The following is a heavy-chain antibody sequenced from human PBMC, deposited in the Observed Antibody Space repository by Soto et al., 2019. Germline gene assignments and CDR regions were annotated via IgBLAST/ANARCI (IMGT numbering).Heavy chain of an antibody. Sequence: ASVKVSCKASGYTFTSYDINWVRQATGQGLEWMGWMNPNSGNTGYAQKFQGRVTMTRNTSISTAYMELSSLRSEDAAVYYCARGGDYYGSGSYYYWGQGTLVTVSS. CDR3: ARGGDYYGSGSYYY. CDR2: MNPNSGNT. CDR1: GYTFTSYD. V-gene: IGHV1-8*01. J-gene: IGHJ4*02. D-gene: IGHD3-10*01.